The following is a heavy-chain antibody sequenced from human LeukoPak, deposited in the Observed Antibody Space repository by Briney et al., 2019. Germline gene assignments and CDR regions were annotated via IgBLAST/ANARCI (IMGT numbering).Heavy chain of an antibody. CDR2: ISSNGGST. V-gene: IGHV3-64D*06. J-gene: IGHJ4*02. CDR1: GFTFSSYA. D-gene: IGHD4-11*01. CDR3: VKGAWGGYSKRQFDY. Sequence: GGSLRLSCSASGFTFSSYAMNWVRQAPGTGLECVSAISSNGGSTYYADSGKGRFTISRDNSKNTLYLPMSSLRAEDTAVYYCVKGAWGGYSKRQFDYWGQGQVVTVSS.